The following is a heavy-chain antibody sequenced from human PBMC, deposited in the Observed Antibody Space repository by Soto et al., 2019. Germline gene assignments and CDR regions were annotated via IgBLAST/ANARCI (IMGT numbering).Heavy chain of an antibody. Sequence: SETLSLTCTVSGGSISSGGYYWSWIRQHPGKGLEWIGYIYYSGSTYYNPSLKSRVTISVDTSKNQFSLKLSSVTAADTAVYYCARESGYSGYDAPGGYYGMDVWGQGTTVTVSS. V-gene: IGHV4-31*03. D-gene: IGHD5-12*01. J-gene: IGHJ6*02. CDR2: IYYSGST. CDR1: GGSISSGGYY. CDR3: ARESGYSGYDAPGGYYGMDV.